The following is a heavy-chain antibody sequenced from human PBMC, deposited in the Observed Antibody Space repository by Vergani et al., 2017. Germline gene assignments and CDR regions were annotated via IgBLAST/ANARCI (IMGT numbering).Heavy chain of an antibody. CDR3: ARVAVYYFDY. V-gene: IGHV3-23*01. CDR1: GFTFSSYA. J-gene: IGHJ4*02. CDR2: ISGSVGST. Sequence: EVQLLESGGGLVQPGGSLRLSCAASGFTFSSYAMSWVGQAPGKGREWVSAISGSVGSTYYADSVKGRFTISRYNSKNTLYLQMNSLRAEDTAVYYCARVAVYYFDYWGQGTLVTVSS. D-gene: IGHD6-19*01.